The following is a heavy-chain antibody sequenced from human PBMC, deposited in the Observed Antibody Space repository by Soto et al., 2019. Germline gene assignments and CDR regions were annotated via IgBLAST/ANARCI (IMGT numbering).Heavy chain of an antibody. V-gene: IGHV3-21*01. D-gene: IGHD2-21*01. CDR3: ARDRYDGIAIPFDY. Sequence: GGSLSLSCAASGFTFSSYSMNWVRQAPGKGLEWVSSISSSSSYIYYADSVKGRFTISRDNAKNSLYLQMNSLRAEDTAVYYCARDRYDGIAIPFDYWGQGTLVTVSS. CDR2: ISSSSSYI. J-gene: IGHJ4*02. CDR1: GFTFSSYS.